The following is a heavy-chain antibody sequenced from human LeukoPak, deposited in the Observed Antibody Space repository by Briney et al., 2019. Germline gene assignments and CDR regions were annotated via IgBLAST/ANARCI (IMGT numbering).Heavy chain of an antibody. Sequence: PGGSLRFSCAVSGFTVSSNYMSWVRQAPGKGLEWVSVIYSGGSTYYTDSVKGRFTISRDNSKNTLYLQMNSLRAEDTAVYYCARQSLWFGELNDAFDIWGQGTMVTVSS. CDR3: ARQSLWFGELNDAFDI. CDR1: GFTVSSNY. V-gene: IGHV3-53*01. D-gene: IGHD3-10*01. CDR2: IYSGGST. J-gene: IGHJ3*02.